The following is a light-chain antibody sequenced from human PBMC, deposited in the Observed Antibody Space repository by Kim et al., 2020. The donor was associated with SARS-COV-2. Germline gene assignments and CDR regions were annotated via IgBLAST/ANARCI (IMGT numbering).Light chain of an antibody. CDR1: QSVSSN. CDR3: QQYNNWPPYT. V-gene: IGKV3-15*01. CDR2: GAS. Sequence: VSPGERASRSCRASQSVSSNLAWYQQKPGQAPRLLIYGASTRATGIPARFSGSGSGTEFTLTISSLQSEDFAVYYCQQYNNWPPYTFGQGTKLEI. J-gene: IGKJ2*01.